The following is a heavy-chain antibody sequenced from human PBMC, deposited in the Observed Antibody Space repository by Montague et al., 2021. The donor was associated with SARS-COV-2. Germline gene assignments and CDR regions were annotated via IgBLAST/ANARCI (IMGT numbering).Heavy chain of an antibody. Sequence: SLRLSCAASGFTFSSYSMNWVRQAPGKGLDWVSSISSSSSYIYYADSVKGRFTISRDNAKNSLYPQMNSLRAEDTAVYYCARGSDYYGSGSYSPPYFDYWGQGTLVTVSS. CDR3: ARGSDYYGSGSYSPPYFDY. D-gene: IGHD3-10*01. CDR1: GFTFSSYS. CDR2: ISSSSSYI. V-gene: IGHV3-21*01. J-gene: IGHJ4*02.